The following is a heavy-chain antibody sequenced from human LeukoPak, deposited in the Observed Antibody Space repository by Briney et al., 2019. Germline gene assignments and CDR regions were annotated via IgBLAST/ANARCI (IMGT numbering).Heavy chain of an antibody. D-gene: IGHD1-26*01. Sequence: GGSLRLSCAASGFTFGDYAMHWVRQGPGKGLEWVSLINENGDIAYYGDSVRGRFTVSRDNAKNSLYLQMNSLTTEDTALYYCAKARWEPNFDYWGQGTLVTVSS. CDR2: INENGDIA. V-gene: IGHV3-43*02. CDR1: GFTFGDYA. J-gene: IGHJ4*02. CDR3: AKARWEPNFDY.